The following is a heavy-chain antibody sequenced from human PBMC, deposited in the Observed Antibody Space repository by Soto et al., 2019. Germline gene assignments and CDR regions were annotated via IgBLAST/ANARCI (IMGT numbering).Heavy chain of an antibody. CDR3: AKESDYYSNSKWSFDS. CDR1: GFTFSHHG. D-gene: IGHD2-21*01. CDR2: VSSDGSIT. V-gene: IGHV3-30*18. Sequence: QVQLVESGGGVVQPGRSLRLSCAASGFTFSHHGMHWVRQAPGKGLEWLTVVSSDGSITYDADSVRGRFAISRDNSKNTLYLHMNSLRTEDTAVYYCAKESDYYSNSKWSFDSWGQGSLGTVSS. J-gene: IGHJ4*02.